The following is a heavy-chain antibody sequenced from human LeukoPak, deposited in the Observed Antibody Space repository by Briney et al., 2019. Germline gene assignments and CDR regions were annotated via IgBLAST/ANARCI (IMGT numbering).Heavy chain of an antibody. Sequence: GGSLRLSCAASGFTVSSNYMSWVRQAPGKGLEWVSVIYSGGSTYYADSVKGRFTISRDNSKNTLYLQMNSLRAEDTAVYYCAKDGEYSSGWSTLDYWGQGTLVTVSS. J-gene: IGHJ4*02. CDR1: GFTVSSNY. CDR2: IYSGGST. V-gene: IGHV3-53*01. D-gene: IGHD6-19*01. CDR3: AKDGEYSSGWSTLDY.